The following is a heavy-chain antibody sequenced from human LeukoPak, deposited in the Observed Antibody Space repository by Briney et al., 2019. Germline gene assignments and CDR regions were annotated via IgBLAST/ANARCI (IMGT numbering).Heavy chain of an antibody. CDR2: IRYDGGNK. CDR1: GFTFSSDG. CDR3: AKASRYCSGNSCYSHYFDY. Sequence: GGSLRLSCAASGFTFSSDGMHWVRQAPGKGLEWVAFIRYDGGNKYYADSVKGRFTISRDNSKNTLYLQMHSLRAEDTAVYYCAKASRYCSGNSCYSHYFDYWGQGTLVTVSS. V-gene: IGHV3-30*02. J-gene: IGHJ4*02. D-gene: IGHD2-15*01.